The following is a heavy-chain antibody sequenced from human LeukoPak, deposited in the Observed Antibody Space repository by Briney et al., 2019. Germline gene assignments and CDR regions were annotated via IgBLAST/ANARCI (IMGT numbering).Heavy chain of an antibody. J-gene: IGHJ4*02. D-gene: IGHD1-26*01. Sequence: GGSLRLSCAASGFTFSSHEMNWVRQAPGEGLEWVSYISSSGSTIYYADSVKGRFTISRDNAKNSLYLQMNSLRAEDTAVYYCATQVGDGGYLDYWGQGTLVTVSS. V-gene: IGHV3-48*03. CDR2: ISSSGSTI. CDR3: ATQVGDGGYLDY. CDR1: GFTFSSHE.